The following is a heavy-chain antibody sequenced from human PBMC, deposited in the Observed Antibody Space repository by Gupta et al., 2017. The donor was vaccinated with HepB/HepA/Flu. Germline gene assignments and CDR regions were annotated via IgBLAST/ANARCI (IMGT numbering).Heavy chain of an antibody. Sequence: QVQLVQSGAEGKKPGASVKVSCKASGYTFTSYAMHWVRQAPGQRLEWMGWINAGNGNTKYSQKLQGRVTMTRDTSASTAYMELSSLRSEDTAVYYCERAMVRGRRGYHAEVQGNWFDPWCQVTLVTVYS. J-gene: IGHJ5*02. CDR1: GYTFTSYA. V-gene: IGHV1-3*01. CDR2: INAGNGNT. D-gene: IGHD3-10*01. CDR3: ERAMVRGRRGYHAEVQGNWFDP.